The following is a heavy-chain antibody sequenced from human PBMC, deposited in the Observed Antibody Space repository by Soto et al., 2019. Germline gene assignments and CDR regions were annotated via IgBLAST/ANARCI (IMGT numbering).Heavy chain of an antibody. Sequence: QVQLQESGPGLVKPSETLSLTCTVSGASVNSENYYWSWIRQPPGKGLEWIGYVYYSGSTNYTPSRISRATISLETYQSQVSLKVSSTTSADTAFYFCARGVLRLLQGHEPWGKGTLGSVSA. CDR1: GASVNSENYY. CDR3: ARGVLRLLQGHEP. J-gene: IGHJ3*01. V-gene: IGHV4-61*01. D-gene: IGHD3-16*01. CDR2: VYYSGST.